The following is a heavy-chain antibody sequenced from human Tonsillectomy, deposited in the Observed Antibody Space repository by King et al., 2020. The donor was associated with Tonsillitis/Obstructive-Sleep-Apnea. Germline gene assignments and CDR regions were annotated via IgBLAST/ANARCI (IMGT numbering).Heavy chain of an antibody. CDR3: ARRITIFGVAGGMDV. CDR2: IYYSGST. V-gene: IGHV4-59*01. Sequence: VQLQESGPGLVKPSETLSLTCTVSGGSISSYYWSWIRQPPGKGLEWIGYIYYSGSTNHNPSLKSRVTISVDTSKNQFSLKLSSVTAADTAVYYCARRITIFGVAGGMDVWGQGTTVTVSS. J-gene: IGHJ6*02. D-gene: IGHD3-3*01. CDR1: GGSISSYY.